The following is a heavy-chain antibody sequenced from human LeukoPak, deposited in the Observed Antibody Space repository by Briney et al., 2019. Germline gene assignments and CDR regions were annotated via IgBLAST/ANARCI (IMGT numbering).Heavy chain of an antibody. CDR1: GFTFSSYG. D-gene: IGHD3-10*01. CDR2: ISSSGGST. V-gene: IGHV3-23*01. Sequence: GGSLRLSCAASGFTFSSYGMHWVRQAPGKGLEWVSAISSSGGSTYYADSVKGRFTISRDNSKNTLYLQMNSLRVEDTAVYYCAKDSEMSLWFGESCGYFDYWGQGTLVTVSS. CDR3: AKDSEMSLWFGESCGYFDY. J-gene: IGHJ4*02.